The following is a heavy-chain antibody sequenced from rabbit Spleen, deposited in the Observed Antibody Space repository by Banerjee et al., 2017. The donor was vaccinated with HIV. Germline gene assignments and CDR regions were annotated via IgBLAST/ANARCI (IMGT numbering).Heavy chain of an antibody. CDR1: GFSFSSTYY. CDR2: IYPGSSGTT. J-gene: IGHJ3*01. Sequence: QSLEESGGDLVKPGASLTLTCTASGFSFSSTYYMCWVRQPPGKGLEWIGCIYPGSSGTTYYASWAKGRFTISKTSSTTVTLQMTSLTAADTATYFCARSYVGYGYITRLDLWGPGTLVTVS. V-gene: IGHV1S40*01. D-gene: IGHD6-1*01. CDR3: ARSYVGYGYITRLDL.